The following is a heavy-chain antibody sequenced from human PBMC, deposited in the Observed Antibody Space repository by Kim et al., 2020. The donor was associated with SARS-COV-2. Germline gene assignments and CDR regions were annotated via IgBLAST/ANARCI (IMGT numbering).Heavy chain of an antibody. CDR2: IYYSGST. CDR3: ASNVAPHDYGDYVRYFDL. CDR1: GGSISSYY. Sequence: SETLSLTCTVSGGSISSYYWSWIRQPPGKGLEWIGYIYYSGSTNYNPSLKSRVTISVDTSKNQFSLKLSSVTAADTAVYYCASNVAPHDYGDYVRYFDLWGRGTLVTVSS. V-gene: IGHV4-59*13. J-gene: IGHJ2*01. D-gene: IGHD4-17*01.